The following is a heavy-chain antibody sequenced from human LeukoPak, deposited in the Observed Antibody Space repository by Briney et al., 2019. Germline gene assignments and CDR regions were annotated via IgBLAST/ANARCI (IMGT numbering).Heavy chain of an antibody. J-gene: IGHJ4*02. CDR1: GFTFSSYA. CDR3: ARGRPHGNDY. V-gene: IGHV3-23*01. Sequence: GGSLRLSCAASGFTFSSYAMSWVRQAPGKGLEWVSAISGSGDSTYYGDSVKGRFSISRDNAKNTLYLQMNSPRVEDTAVYYCARGRPHGNDYWGQGTLVTVSS. D-gene: IGHD4-23*01. CDR2: ISGSGDST.